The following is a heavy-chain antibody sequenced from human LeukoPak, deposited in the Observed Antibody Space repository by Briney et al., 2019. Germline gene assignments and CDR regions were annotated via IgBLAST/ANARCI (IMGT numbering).Heavy chain of an antibody. CDR2: FDPEDGET. Sequence: ASVKVSCKVSGNTLTELSIHWVRHAPEEGFEWLGGFDPEDGETIYAQNFQGRVTMTEDTSTDTAYMELSSLRSEDTAVYYCATGPGAPDYWGQGTLVTVSS. D-gene: IGHD3-10*01. CDR1: GNTLTELS. V-gene: IGHV1-24*01. J-gene: IGHJ4*02. CDR3: ATGPGAPDY.